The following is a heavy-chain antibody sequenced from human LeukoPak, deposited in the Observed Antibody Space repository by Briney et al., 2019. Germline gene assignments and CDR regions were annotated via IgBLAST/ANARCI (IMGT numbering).Heavy chain of an antibody. CDR1: GFTFSSYW. V-gene: IGHV3-7*01. Sequence: GGSLRLSCAASGFTFSSYWMSWVRQPPGKGLEWVANIKQDGGDTYEVVYMKGRLSMYREKAKNSVYLQMNSQRAEDTAVYYCTRDKAFCSGGSCYPFRAAYCDCWRQGALVTVCS. CDR2: IKQDGGDT. CDR3: TRDKAFCSGGSCYPFRAAYCDC. J-gene: IGHJ4*02. D-gene: IGHD2-15*01.